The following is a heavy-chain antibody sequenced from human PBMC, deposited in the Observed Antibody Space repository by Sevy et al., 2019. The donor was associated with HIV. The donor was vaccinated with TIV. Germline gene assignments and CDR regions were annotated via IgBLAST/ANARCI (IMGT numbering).Heavy chain of an antibody. Sequence: GESLKISCAASGFTFSNYAMSWVRQTPGKGLEWVSAISGSAHRTYYTDSVKGRFTISRDNSKNMLFLQMNSLRAEDTAVYYCRKEVSEYSYSDYWGQGTLVTVSS. CDR2: ISGSAHRT. D-gene: IGHD5-18*01. CDR1: GFTFSNYA. J-gene: IGHJ4*02. CDR3: RKEVSEYSYSDY. V-gene: IGHV3-23*01.